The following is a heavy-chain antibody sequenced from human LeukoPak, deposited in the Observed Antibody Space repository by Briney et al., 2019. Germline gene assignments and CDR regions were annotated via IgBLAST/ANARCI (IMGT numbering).Heavy chain of an antibody. J-gene: IGHJ6*02. CDR2: INQDGSEK. Sequence: GGSLRLSCAASGLSFSRYWMSWVRQAPGKGVEWVANINQDGSEKYYVDSVKGRFTTSRDNAKNSLYMQMNSLRAEDTAVYYCGLYSSSQTAMDVWGQGTAVTVSS. CDR1: GLSFSRYW. D-gene: IGHD2-2*01. CDR3: GLYSSSQTAMDV. V-gene: IGHV3-7*01.